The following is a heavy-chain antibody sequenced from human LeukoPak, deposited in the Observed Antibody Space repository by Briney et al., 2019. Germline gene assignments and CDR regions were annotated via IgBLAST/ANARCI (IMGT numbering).Heavy chain of an antibody. Sequence: GGSLRLSCAASGFTFSDYYMSWIRQAPGKGLEWVSYISYNDNTTYYADSVKGRFTISRDNAKNSLILQMNSLRVEDTAVYYCVRGASYYYYWGQGILVTVSS. CDR2: ISYNDNTT. CDR1: GFTFSDYY. CDR3: VRGASYYYY. J-gene: IGHJ4*02. D-gene: IGHD3-22*01. V-gene: IGHV3-11*04.